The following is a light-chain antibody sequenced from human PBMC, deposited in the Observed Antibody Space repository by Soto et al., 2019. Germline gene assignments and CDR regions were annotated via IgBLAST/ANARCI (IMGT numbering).Light chain of an antibody. CDR2: DAS. Sequence: DIQMTQSPSAMSAFVGDRVTITCRASQGISNYLVWFQQKPGKVPKRLIYDASSLQTGVPSRFSGSGSGTEFTLTISSLQPEDFATYYCLQHESYPITFGQGTRLEIK. CDR1: QGISNY. J-gene: IGKJ5*01. V-gene: IGKV1-17*03. CDR3: LQHESYPIT.